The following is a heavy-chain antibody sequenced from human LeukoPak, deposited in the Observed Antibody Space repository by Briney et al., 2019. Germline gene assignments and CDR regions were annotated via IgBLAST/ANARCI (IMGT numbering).Heavy chain of an antibody. CDR2: ISYDGSNK. J-gene: IGHJ4*02. V-gene: IGHV3-30*18. Sequence: PGRSLRLSCAASGFTFSSYGMHWVRQAPGKGLEWVAVISYDGSNKYYADSVKGRLTISRDNSKNTLYLQMNSLRAEDTAVYYCAKDYYDSSGYYGYWGQGTLVTVSS. CDR1: GFTFSSYG. D-gene: IGHD3-22*01. CDR3: AKDYYDSSGYYGY.